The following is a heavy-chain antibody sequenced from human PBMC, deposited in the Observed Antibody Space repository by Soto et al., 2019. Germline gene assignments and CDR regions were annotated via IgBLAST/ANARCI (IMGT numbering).Heavy chain of an antibody. D-gene: IGHD3-16*02. V-gene: IGHV3-23*01. CDR3: AKCPNLHLGELSFDY. Sequence: GGSLRLSCAASGFTFSSYAMSWVRQAPGKGLEWVSAISGSGGSTYYADSVKGRFTISRDNSKNTLYLQMNSLRAEDTAVYYCAKCPNLHLGELSFDYWGQGTLVTVSS. J-gene: IGHJ4*02. CDR1: GFTFSSYA. CDR2: ISGSGGST.